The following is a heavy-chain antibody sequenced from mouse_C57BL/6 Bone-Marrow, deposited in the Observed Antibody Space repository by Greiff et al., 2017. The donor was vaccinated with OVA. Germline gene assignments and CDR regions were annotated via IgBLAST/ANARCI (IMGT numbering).Heavy chain of an antibody. Sequence: EVKLVESGGGLVQPGGSLKLSCAASGFTFSDYYMYWVRQTPEKRLGWVAYISNGGGSTYYPDTVKGRFTISRDNAKNTLYLQMSRLKSEDTAMYYCARHADYYGSSFAYWGQGTLVTVSA. D-gene: IGHD1-1*01. J-gene: IGHJ3*01. CDR1: GFTFSDYY. CDR3: ARHADYYGSSFAY. V-gene: IGHV5-12*01. CDR2: ISNGGGST.